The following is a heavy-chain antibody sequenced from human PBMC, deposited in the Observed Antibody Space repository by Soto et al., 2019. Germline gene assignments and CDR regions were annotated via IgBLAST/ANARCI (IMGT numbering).Heavy chain of an antibody. J-gene: IGHJ5*02. CDR1: GGSISSGGYY. Sequence: LSLTCTVSGGSISSGGYYWSWIRQHPGKGLEWIGYIYYSGSTYYNPSLKSRVTISVDTSKNQFSLKLSSVTAADTAVYYCARGYCSGGSCYSRWFDPWGQGTLVTVSS. CDR3: ARGYCSGGSCYSRWFDP. D-gene: IGHD2-15*01. V-gene: IGHV4-31*03. CDR2: IYYSGST.